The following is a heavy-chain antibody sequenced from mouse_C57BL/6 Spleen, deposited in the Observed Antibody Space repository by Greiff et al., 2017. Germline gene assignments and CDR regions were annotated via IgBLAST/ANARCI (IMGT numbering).Heavy chain of an antibody. CDR2: ISSGSSTI. J-gene: IGHJ1*03. CDR1: GFTFSDYG. V-gene: IGHV5-17*01. CDR3: ASYDGYSDWYFDV. Sequence: EVQLVESGGGLVKPGGSLKLSCAASGFTFSDYGMHWVRQAPEKGLEWVAYISSGSSTIYYADTVKGRFTISRDNAKNTLFLQMTSLRSEDTAMYYCASYDGYSDWYFDVWGTGTTVTVSS. D-gene: IGHD2-3*01.